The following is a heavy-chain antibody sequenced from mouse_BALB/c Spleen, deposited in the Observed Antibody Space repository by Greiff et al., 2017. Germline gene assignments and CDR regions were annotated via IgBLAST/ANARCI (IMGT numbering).Heavy chain of an antibody. CDR3: ARTDSFAY. V-gene: IGHV1S81*02. CDR1: GYTFTSYW. J-gene: IGHJ3*01. Sequence: QVQLQQPGADLVKPGASVKLSCKASGYTFTSYWMHWVKQRPGQGLEWIGEINPSNGRTNYNEKFKSKATLTVDKSSSTAYMQLSSLTSEDSAVYYCARTDSFAYWGQGTLVTVSA. CDR2: INPSNGRT.